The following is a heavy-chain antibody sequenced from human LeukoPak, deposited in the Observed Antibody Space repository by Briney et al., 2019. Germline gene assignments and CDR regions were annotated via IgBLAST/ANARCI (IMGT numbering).Heavy chain of an antibody. J-gene: IGHJ4*02. Sequence: GGSLRLSCSASGFTLSSYSMNWVRQAPGKGLEWVSSISSSSSYIYYADSVKGRFTISRDNAKNSLYLQMNSLRAEDTAVYYCARDSSVYWTFEDYWGQGTLVTVSS. CDR3: ARDSSVYWTFEDY. D-gene: IGHD3-22*01. CDR1: GFTLSSYS. CDR2: ISSSSSYI. V-gene: IGHV3-21*01.